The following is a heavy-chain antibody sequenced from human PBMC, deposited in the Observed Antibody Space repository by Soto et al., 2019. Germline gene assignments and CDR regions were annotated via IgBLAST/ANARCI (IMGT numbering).Heavy chain of an antibody. J-gene: IGHJ5*02. V-gene: IGHV4-30-2*01. Sequence: NPSETLSLTCAVCGGSISSGGYSWSWIRQPPGKGLEWIGYIYHSGSTYYNPSLKSRVTISVDRSKNQFSLKLSSVTAADTAVYYCARLDDWFDPWGQGTLVTVSS. CDR2: IYHSGST. CDR3: ARLDDWFDP. CDR1: GGSISSGGYS.